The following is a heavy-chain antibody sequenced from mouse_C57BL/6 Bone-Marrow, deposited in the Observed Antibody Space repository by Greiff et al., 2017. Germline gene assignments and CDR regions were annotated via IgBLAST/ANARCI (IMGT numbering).Heavy chain of an antibody. D-gene: IGHD1-3*01. CDR1: GYTFTSYW. J-gene: IGHJ2*01. CDR3: ARTKGY. V-gene: IGHV1-69*01. CDR2: LDPSDSST. Sequence: QVQLQQPGAELVMPGASVKLSCKASGYTFTSYWMHWVKQRPGQGLEWIGELDPSDSSTNYNQKFKGKSTLTIDKSSSTAYMWLSSLTSEDSAVYYCARTKGYWGQGNTLTVSS.